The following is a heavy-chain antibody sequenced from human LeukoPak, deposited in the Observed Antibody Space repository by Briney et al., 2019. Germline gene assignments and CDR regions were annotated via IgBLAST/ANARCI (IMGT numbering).Heavy chain of an antibody. CDR1: GYSISSGYY. CDR2: IYHSGGT. CDR3: AADGYNHYFDY. D-gene: IGHD5-24*01. V-gene: IGHV4-38-2*02. Sequence: SETLSLTCTVSGYSISSGYYWGWIRQPPGKGLEWIGSIYHSGGTYYNPSLKSRVTISVDTSKNQFSLKLSSVTAADTAVYYCAADGYNHYFDYWGQGTLVTVSS. J-gene: IGHJ4*02.